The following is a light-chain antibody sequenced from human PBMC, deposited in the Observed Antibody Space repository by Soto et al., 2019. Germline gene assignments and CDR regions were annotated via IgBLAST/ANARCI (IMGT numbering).Light chain of an antibody. Sequence: QSVLTQPASVSGSPGQSITISCTGTSSDVGAYNFVSWYQQHPGKAPKLMIYEVTNRPSGVSNRFSGSKSGNTASLTISGLQGEDEADYYCSSYASSSTLVVFGGGTKVTVL. J-gene: IGLJ2*01. CDR3: SSYASSSTLVV. CDR2: EVT. CDR1: SSDVGAYNF. V-gene: IGLV2-14*01.